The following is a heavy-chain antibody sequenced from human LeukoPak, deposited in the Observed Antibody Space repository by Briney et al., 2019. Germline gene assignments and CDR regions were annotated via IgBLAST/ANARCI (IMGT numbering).Heavy chain of an antibody. CDR2: ISKDGSDK. Sequence: RGGSLRLSCAASGFTFSDYAMHWVRQAPGKGLEWVAVISKDGSDKYYPGSVRGRFTISRDNSKNTIYLQMDSLRAEDTAIYYCARDYWWNYDYWGQGTLVTVSS. V-gene: IGHV3-30-3*01. CDR1: GFTFSDYA. J-gene: IGHJ4*02. CDR3: ARDYWWNYDY. D-gene: IGHD1-7*01.